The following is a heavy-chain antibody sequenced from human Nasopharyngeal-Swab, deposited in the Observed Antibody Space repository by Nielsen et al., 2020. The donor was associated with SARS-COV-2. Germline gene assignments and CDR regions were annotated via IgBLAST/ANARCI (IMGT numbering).Heavy chain of an antibody. CDR3: ARRGGRPSPRNCSGGSCYFY. D-gene: IGHD2-15*01. Sequence: SETLSLTCAVYGESFSGYYWSWIRQPPGKGLEWIGEINHSGSTNYNPSLKSRVTISVDTSKNQFSLKLSSVTAADTAVYYCARRGGRPSPRNCSGGSCYFYWGQGTLVTVSS. J-gene: IGHJ4*02. CDR2: INHSGST. V-gene: IGHV4-34*01. CDR1: GESFSGYY.